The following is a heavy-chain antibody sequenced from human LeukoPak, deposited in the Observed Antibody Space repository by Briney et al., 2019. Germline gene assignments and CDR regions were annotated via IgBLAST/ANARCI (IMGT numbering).Heavy chain of an antibody. Sequence: GGSLRLSCAAPGFTFSSYGLSWVRQAPVKGLKCVANIKQDGSEKYYVDSVRGRFTLSRDNAKSSLYLQMNSLRVEDTAVYYCATSAARAIESWGQGTLVTVSS. J-gene: IGHJ4*02. CDR1: GFTFSSYG. D-gene: IGHD6-25*01. V-gene: IGHV3-7*01. CDR2: IKQDGSEK. CDR3: ATSAARAIES.